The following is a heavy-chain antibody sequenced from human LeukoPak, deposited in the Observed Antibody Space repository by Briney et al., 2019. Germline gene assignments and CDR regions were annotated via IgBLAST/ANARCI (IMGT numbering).Heavy chain of an antibody. J-gene: IGHJ4*02. CDR2: IYYKGRT. Sequence: ATLSLTCSVSGDSISSYYWSWIRQPPGQGLEWIGYIYYKGRTSYYPSLKSRVTIAVDTSKNQVSLKLTSVTAPDTAVYYCARVRGSSGRCDYWGQGTQVSVS. D-gene: IGHD6-19*01. CDR1: GDSISSYY. V-gene: IGHV4-59*01. CDR3: ARVRGSSGRCDY.